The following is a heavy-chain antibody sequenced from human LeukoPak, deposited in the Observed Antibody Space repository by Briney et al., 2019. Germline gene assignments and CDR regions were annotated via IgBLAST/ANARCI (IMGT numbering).Heavy chain of an antibody. V-gene: IGHV4-4*07. CDR1: GGSISSYY. D-gene: IGHD3-22*01. CDR3: ARDDSSGYYSYNAFDI. Sequence: SETLSLTCTVSGGSISSYYWGWIRQPAGKGLEWIGRIYTSGSTNYNPSLKGRVTMSVDTSKNQFPLKLSSVTAADTAVYYCARDDSSGYYSYNAFDIWGQGTMVTVSS. J-gene: IGHJ3*02. CDR2: IYTSGST.